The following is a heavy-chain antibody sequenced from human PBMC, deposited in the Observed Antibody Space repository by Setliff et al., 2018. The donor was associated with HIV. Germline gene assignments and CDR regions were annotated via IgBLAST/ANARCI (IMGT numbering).Heavy chain of an antibody. Sequence: GGSLRLSCAASGFSFSSYWMYWVRQAPGKGLVWVSRINSDGNTISYADSVKGRFTISRDNAKNTLFLQMSSLRAEDTAVYYCAKPPGGSGGNRVFDNWGQGTLVTVSS. CDR3: AKPPGGSGGNRVFDN. CDR1: GFSFSSYW. V-gene: IGHV3-74*01. J-gene: IGHJ4*02. CDR2: INSDGNTI. D-gene: IGHD2-15*01.